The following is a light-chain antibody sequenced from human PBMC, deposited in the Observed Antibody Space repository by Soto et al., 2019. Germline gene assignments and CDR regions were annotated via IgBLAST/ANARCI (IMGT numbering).Light chain of an antibody. CDR3: VAWDDSLSGVV. V-gene: IGLV1-47*01. J-gene: IGLJ3*02. CDR1: SSNIGSNY. Sequence: QSVLTQPPSASGTPGQRVTISCSGSSSNIGSNYVYWYQQLPGTAPKLLMYKSDQRPSGVPDRFSGSKSGTSASLVISGLRSEDEADYYCVAWDDSLSGVVFGGGTKVTVL. CDR2: KSD.